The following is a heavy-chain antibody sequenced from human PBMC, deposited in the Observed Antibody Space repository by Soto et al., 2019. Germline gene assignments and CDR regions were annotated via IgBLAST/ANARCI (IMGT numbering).Heavy chain of an antibody. CDR1: VFTFSSYG. V-gene: IGHV3-33*01. CDR2: IWYDGSNK. J-gene: IGHJ6*01. D-gene: IGHD5-12*01. CDR3: ASSYVATFYYYSYGMEV. Sequence: VGSLRLSCASSVFTFSSYGMHWVRHSPGKWLEWVAVIWYDGSNKYYADSVKGRFTISRDNSKNTLYLQMNSLRAEDTAVYYCASSYVATFYYYSYGMEVWGQGTTVTVSS.